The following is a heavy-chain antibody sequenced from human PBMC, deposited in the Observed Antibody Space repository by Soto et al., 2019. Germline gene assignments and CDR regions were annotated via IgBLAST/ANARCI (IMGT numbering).Heavy chain of an antibody. D-gene: IGHD7-27*01. CDR2: LIPLFGTT. CDR3: ARGPKWGYRFDS. V-gene: IGHV1-69*06. CDR1: GGTFSGHA. Sequence: QVQLVQSGAEVKKPGSSVKVSCEASGGTFSGHAISWVRQAPGQGPEWMGGLIPLFGTTQHAQNFQDSLTITADKSTSTAYMELTSLRFEDTAIYYCARGPKWGYRFDSWGQGTLVTVSS. J-gene: IGHJ4*02.